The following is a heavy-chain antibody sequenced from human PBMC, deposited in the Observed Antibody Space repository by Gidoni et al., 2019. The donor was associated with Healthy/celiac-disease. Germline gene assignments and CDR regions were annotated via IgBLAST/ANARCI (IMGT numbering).Heavy chain of an antibody. CDR3: AKDQGVELWPPYNWFDP. J-gene: IGHJ5*02. V-gene: IGHV3-30*18. CDR2: ISYDGSNK. Sequence: QVQLVASGGGVVQPGRSLRLSCAASGFPFSSYGMHWVRQAPGKGLEWVAVISYDGSNKYYADSVKGRFTISRDNSKNTLYLQMNSLRAEDTAVYYCAKDQGVELWPPYNWFDPWGQGTLVTVSS. CDR1: GFPFSSYG. D-gene: IGHD5-18*01.